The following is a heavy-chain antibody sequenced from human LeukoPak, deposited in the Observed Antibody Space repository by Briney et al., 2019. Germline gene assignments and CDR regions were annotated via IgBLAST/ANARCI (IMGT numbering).Heavy chain of an antibody. CDR2: IIPLFGTA. V-gene: IGHV1-69*06. D-gene: IGHD3-10*01. CDR3: ATSGLGGSGNYHRTWYNWFDP. J-gene: IGHJ5*02. CDR1: GGTFTNYA. Sequence: ASVKVSCKASGGTFTNYALSWVRQAPGQGLKWMGGIIPLFGTANYAQTFQGRVTITADKSTSTAYMELSSLRSEDTAVYYCATSGLGGSGNYHRTWYNWFDPWGQGTLVTVSS.